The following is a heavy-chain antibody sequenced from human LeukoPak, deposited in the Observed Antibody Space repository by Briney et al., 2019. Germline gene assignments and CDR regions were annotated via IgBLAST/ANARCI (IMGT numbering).Heavy chain of an antibody. D-gene: IGHD3-22*01. Sequence: GGSLRLSCAASGFTFSTYAMSWVRQAPGKGLEWVSAISGSGSSTYYVDSVKGRFTISRDNSKNTLYLQMNSLRAEDTAVYYCAKEGLYYYDSSGYTEGYFDYWGQGTLVTVSS. CDR2: ISGSGSST. V-gene: IGHV3-23*01. CDR3: AKEGLYYYDSSGYTEGYFDY. CDR1: GFTFSTYA. J-gene: IGHJ4*02.